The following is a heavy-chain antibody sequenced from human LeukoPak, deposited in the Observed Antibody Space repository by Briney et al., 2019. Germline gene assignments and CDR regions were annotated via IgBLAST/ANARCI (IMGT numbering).Heavy chain of an antibody. D-gene: IGHD1-26*01. CDR2: ISTSSSYI. CDR1: GFTFSRYS. J-gene: IGHJ3*02. V-gene: IGHV3-21*01. CDR3: ARGRRNSGSFEAFDI. Sequence: GGSLRLSCAASGFTFSRYSINWVRPAPGKGLEWVSSISTSSSYIYYADSVKGRFTISRDNAKNSLYLQMISLRAEDTAVYHCARGRRNSGSFEAFDIWGQGTMVTVSS.